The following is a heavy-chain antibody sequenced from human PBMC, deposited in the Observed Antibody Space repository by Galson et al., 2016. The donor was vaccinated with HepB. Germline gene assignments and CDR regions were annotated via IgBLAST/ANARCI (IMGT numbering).Heavy chain of an antibody. CDR1: GGSISNSLYY. D-gene: IGHD4-23*01. V-gene: IGHV4-39*07. Sequence: SETLSLTCSVSGGSISNSLYYWGWIRQPPGKGLEWMGFISSSGSSNYNPSLKSRLTISVGTSKTQFSLKLSSVTAADTAVYVCAREGLTETPGRAFDFWGPGTVVTVSP. CDR3: AREGLTETPGRAFDF. J-gene: IGHJ3*01. CDR2: ISSSGSS.